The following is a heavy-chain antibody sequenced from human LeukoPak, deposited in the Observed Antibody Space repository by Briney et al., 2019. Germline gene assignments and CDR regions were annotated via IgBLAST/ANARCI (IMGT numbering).Heavy chain of an antibody. CDR2: IHSNGHS. D-gene: IGHD4-17*01. CDR1: GGSMNSHY. Sequence: SETLSLTCAVSGGSMNSHYWSWIRRPPGKGLQWIGFIHSNGHSDQNPSLRSRATISLDTSKNQFSLRLSSVTVADTAVYYCARDGARLTGTSGMDVWGHGTTVTVSS. CDR3: ARDGARLTGTSGMDV. J-gene: IGHJ6*02. V-gene: IGHV4-59*11.